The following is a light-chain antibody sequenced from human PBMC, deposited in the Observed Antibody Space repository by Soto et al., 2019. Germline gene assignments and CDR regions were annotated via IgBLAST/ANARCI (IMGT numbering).Light chain of an antibody. CDR2: EGT. Sequence: QSALTQPASVSGSPGQSITIPCTGTSSDVGSYNLVSWYQHHPGKGPKLMIYEGTKRPSGVSDRFSASKSGKTASLTISGHQAEDEADYYCCSYAGRSTLVFGGGTKLTVL. V-gene: IGLV2-23*01. CDR1: SSDVGSYNL. CDR3: CSYAGRSTLV. J-gene: IGLJ2*01.